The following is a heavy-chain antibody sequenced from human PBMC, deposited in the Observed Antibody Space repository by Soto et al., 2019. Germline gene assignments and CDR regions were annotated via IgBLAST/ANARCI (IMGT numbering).Heavy chain of an antibody. D-gene: IGHD5-18*01. J-gene: IGHJ6*02. CDR1: GYTFTSYA. Sequence: ASVKVSCKASGYTFTSYAMHWVRQAPGQGLEWMGIINPNSGGTNYAQKFQGWVTMTRDTSISTVYMELSRLRSDDTAVYYCARDRSTTAMGYGMDVWGQGTTVTVSS. CDR3: ARDRSTTAMGYGMDV. V-gene: IGHV1-2*04. CDR2: INPNSGGT.